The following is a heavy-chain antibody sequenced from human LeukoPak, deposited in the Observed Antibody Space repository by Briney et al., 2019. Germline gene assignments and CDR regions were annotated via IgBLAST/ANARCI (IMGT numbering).Heavy chain of an antibody. CDR2: IRSKALYGTS. CDR1: GFRFEGYA. V-gene: IGHV3-49*04. D-gene: IGHD3-10*02. J-gene: IGHJ4*02. CDR3: VRESVRDYYFDH. Sequence: GSLRLSCTGSGFRFEGYALSWVRRAPGKGLEWVGFIRSKALYGTSEYAASVEGRFSISRDDPNNIAYLQMNSLKTEDTAVYFCVRESVRDYYFDHWGQGTVVTVSS.